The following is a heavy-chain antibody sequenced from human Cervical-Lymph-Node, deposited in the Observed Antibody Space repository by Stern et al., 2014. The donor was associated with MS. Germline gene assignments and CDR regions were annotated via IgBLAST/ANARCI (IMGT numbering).Heavy chain of an antibody. D-gene: IGHD3-16*01. V-gene: IGHV4-59*01. CDR2: VYYTGST. CDR3: AREEVVVPGGLRY. J-gene: IGHJ4*02. Sequence: QVQLQESGPGLVKPSGTLSLTCSVSGDSLNIYYWTWIRQPPGKGLEWIGHVYYTGSTNYNPSLKSRVTISLDKSKNHFSLKLISVTAADTAVYFCAREEVVVPGGLRYWGQGILVTVSS. CDR1: GDSLNIYY.